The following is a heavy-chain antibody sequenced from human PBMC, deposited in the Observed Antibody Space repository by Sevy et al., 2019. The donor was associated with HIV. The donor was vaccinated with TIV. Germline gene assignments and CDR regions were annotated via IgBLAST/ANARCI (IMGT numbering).Heavy chain of an antibody. J-gene: IGHJ6*02. V-gene: IGHV1-18*01. CDR1: GYTFTSYG. Sequence: ASVKVSCKASGYTFTSYGISWVRQAPGQGLEWMGWISAYNGNTNYAQKLQGRVTMTTDTSTSTAYMELRSLRSDDTAVYDGARSPLPGTVYYYYYGMDVWGQGTTVTVSS. CDR3: ARSPLPGTVYYYYYGMDV. D-gene: IGHD1-7*01. CDR2: ISAYNGNT.